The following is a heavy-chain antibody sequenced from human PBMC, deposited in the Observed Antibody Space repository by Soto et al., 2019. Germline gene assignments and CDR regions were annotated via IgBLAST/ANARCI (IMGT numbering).Heavy chain of an antibody. D-gene: IGHD3-9*01. CDR1: GFTFSSYS. CDR3: ERGVPNYDILTNMDV. Sequence: PGGSLRLSCAASGFTFSSYSMNWVRQAPGKGLEWVSSISSSSSYIYYADSVKGRFTISRDSAKNSLYLQMNSLRAEDTAVYYCERGVPNYDILTNMDVWGKGTTVTVSS. V-gene: IGHV3-21*01. J-gene: IGHJ6*03. CDR2: ISSSSSYI.